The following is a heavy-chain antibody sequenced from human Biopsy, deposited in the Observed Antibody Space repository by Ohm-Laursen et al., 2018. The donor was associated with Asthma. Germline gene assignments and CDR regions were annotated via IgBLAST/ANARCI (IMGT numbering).Heavy chain of an antibody. CDR2: IYHSGGT. D-gene: IGHD5-24*01. CDR3: ARVKDGYNFDY. Sequence: SETLSLTCAVSGGSISSGGYSWSWIRQPPGKGLEWIGYIYHSGGTYYNPSLKSRVTISVDRSKNQFSLKLSSVTAADTAVYYCARVKDGYNFDYLGQGTLVTVSS. J-gene: IGHJ4*02. V-gene: IGHV4-30-2*01. CDR1: GGSISSGGYS.